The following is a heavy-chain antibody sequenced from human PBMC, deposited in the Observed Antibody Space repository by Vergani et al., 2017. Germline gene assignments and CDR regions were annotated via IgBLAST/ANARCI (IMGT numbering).Heavy chain of an antibody. CDR2: IYYSGST. Sequence: QVQLQESGPGLVKPSETLSLTCTVSGGSVSSGSYYWSWIRQPPGKGLEWIGYIYYSGSTNYNPSLKSRVTISVDTSKNQFSLKLSSVTAADTAVYYCAGGDTATNWFDPWGQGTLVTVSS. CDR1: GGSVSSGSYY. D-gene: IGHD5-18*01. CDR3: AGGDTATNWFDP. V-gene: IGHV4-61*01. J-gene: IGHJ5*02.